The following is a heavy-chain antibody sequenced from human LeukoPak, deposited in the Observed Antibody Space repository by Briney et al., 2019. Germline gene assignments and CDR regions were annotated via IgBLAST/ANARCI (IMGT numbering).Heavy chain of an antibody. D-gene: IGHD3-22*01. Sequence: ASVKVSCKASGYTFTGYYMHWMRQAPGQGLEWMGWINPNSGGTNYAQKFQGRVTMTRDTSISTAYMELSRLRSDDTAVYYCARGGPSTMIVVVIAYWGQGTLVTVSS. CDR3: ARGGPSTMIVVVIAY. J-gene: IGHJ4*02. CDR2: INPNSGGT. V-gene: IGHV1-2*02. CDR1: GYTFTGYY.